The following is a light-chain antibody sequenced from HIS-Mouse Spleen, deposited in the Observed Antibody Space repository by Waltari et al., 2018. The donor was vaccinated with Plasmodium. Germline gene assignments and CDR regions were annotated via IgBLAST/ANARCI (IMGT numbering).Light chain of an antibody. Sequence: QSALTQPASVSGSPGQSITISCTGTSSDVGRYNLVSWYQQHPGKAPKLMIYQGSQRPSRVSNRFSGSKSGNTASLTIAGLQAEDEADYYCCSYAGSSRVFGGGTKLTVL. V-gene: IGLV2-23*01. CDR2: QGS. CDR3: CSYAGSSRV. J-gene: IGLJ2*01. CDR1: SSDVGRYNL.